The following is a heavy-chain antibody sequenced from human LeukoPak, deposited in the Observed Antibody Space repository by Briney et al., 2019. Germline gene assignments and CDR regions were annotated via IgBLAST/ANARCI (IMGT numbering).Heavy chain of an antibody. Sequence: GASVKVSCKASGYTFTGYYMHWVRQAPGQGLEWMGWINPNSGGTNYAQKFQGRVTMTRDTSISTAYMELSRLRSDDTAVYYCARARYYYGSGTKRYYYYYMDVWGKGTTVTVSS. CDR3: ARARYYYGSGTKRYYYYYMDV. V-gene: IGHV1-2*02. D-gene: IGHD3-10*01. CDR1: GYTFTGYY. CDR2: INPNSGGT. J-gene: IGHJ6*03.